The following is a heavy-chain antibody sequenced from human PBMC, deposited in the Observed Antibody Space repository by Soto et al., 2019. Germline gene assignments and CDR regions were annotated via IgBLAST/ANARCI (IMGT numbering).Heavy chain of an antibody. Sequence: SETLSPTCAFPGCSLSRGGYSLSWVWQRPGKALDWMGYIYHSRSTCGNPSLKKRVTISVDRSKNEFSLKLSSVTAAVTAVYYCARATASNNPFNYGGQGYLVTVS. J-gene: IGHJ4*02. CDR1: GCSLSRGGYS. D-gene: IGHD4-4*01. CDR2: IYHSRST. CDR3: ARATASNNPFNY. V-gene: IGHV4-30-2*01.